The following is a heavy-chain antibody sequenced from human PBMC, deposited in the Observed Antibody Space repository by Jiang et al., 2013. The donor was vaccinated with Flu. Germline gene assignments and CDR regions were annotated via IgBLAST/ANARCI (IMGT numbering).Heavy chain of an antibody. D-gene: IGHD2-2*01. CDR2: IYPGDSNT. V-gene: IGHV5-51*01. CDR3: ARGLFGCSSTNCWKGAFDI. J-gene: IGHJ3*02. CDR1: GYSFTSYW. Sequence: SCKGSGYSFTSYWIGWVRQMPGKGLEWMGIIYPGDSNTRYSPSFQGQVTISVDKSISTAYLQWSSLKASDTAMYYCARGLFGCSSTNCWKGAFDIWGQGTMVTVSS.